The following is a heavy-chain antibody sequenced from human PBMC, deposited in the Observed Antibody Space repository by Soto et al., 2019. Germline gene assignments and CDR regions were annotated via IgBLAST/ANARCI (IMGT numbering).Heavy chain of an antibody. V-gene: IGHV3-23*01. J-gene: IGHJ4*02. D-gene: IGHD1-7*01. Sequence: EVQLLESGGGLVQPGGSLRLSCAASGFTFSSYGMTWVRQAPGKGLEWVSFSSATGAGTYYADSVKGRFTISRDNSNNSLYLQMTSLRADDTAVYYLGKDRRAGGNYGFYSDFWGQGALVIVSS. CDR2: SSATGAGT. CDR1: GFTFSSYG. CDR3: GKDRRAGGNYGFYSDF.